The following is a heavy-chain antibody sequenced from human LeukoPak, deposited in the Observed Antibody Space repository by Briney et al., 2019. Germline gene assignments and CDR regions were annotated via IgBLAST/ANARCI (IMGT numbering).Heavy chain of an antibody. CDR1: DGSISSNNYY. D-gene: IGHD4-17*01. V-gene: IGHV4-39*07. J-gene: IGHJ4*02. CDR3: TRENGDYAYDH. CDR2: IFYTGST. Sequence: SETLSLTCTVSDGSISSNNYYWAWIRQPPGKGLEWIANIFYTGSTYYNPSLKSRVTISIDTSKNQFSLRLSSVTVADTAVYYCTRENGDYAYDHWGQGTLVTVSS.